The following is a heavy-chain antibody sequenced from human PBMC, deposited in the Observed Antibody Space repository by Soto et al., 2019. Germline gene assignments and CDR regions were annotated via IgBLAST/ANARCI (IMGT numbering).Heavy chain of an antibody. CDR1: GYSISSGYY. V-gene: IGHV4-38-2*01. D-gene: IGHD2-15*01. Sequence: PSETLSHTCAVSGYSISSGYYWCFIRQPPGKGLEWIGSIYHSGSTYYNPSLNSRVTISVDTSKNQFSLKLSSVTAADTAVYYCARSACSGGSCNWFDPWGQGTLVTVSS. CDR3: ARSACSGGSCNWFDP. J-gene: IGHJ5*02. CDR2: IYHSGST.